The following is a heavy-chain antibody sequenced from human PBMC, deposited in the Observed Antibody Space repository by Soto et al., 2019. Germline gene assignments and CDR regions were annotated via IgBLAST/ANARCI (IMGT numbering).Heavy chain of an antibody. CDR1: GDSISSDYYH. V-gene: IGHV4-61*01. CDR2: IYHSGST. D-gene: IGHD6-19*01. J-gene: IGHJ5*02. Sequence: PSETLSLTCTVSGDSISSDYYHRTWIRQSPGKGLEWIGYIYHSGSTHYNPSLKSRVTISVDTSKNQFSLKLSSVTAADTAVYYCARARSGSFLDPWGQGTLVTVSS. CDR3: ARARSGSFLDP.